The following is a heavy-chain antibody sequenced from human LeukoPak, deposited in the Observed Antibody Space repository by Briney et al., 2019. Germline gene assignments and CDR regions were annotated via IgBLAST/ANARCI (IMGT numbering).Heavy chain of an antibody. CDR2: ISSSSSYI. J-gene: IGHJ2*01. CDR3: ARVKVEDWYFDL. Sequence: GGSLRLSCAASGFTFGSYSMNWVRQAPGKGLEWVSSISSSSSYIYYADSVKGRFTISRDNAKNSLYLQMNSLRAEDTAVYYCARVKVEDWYFDLWGRGTLVTVSS. CDR1: GFTFGSYS. D-gene: IGHD1-26*01. V-gene: IGHV3-21*01.